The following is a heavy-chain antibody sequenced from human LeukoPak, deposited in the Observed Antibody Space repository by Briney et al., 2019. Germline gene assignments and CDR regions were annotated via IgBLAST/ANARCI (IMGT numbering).Heavy chain of an antibody. D-gene: IGHD7-27*01. Sequence: GESLKISCAPSGFTVGXXXXXXXRXXXXXXXXWVSVXYSVGTTHHXXXXXXXFIVXXDISKNKLYLQMNSLRAEDTAVYYCARDRTGLGAFDIWGQGTMVTVSS. V-gene: IGHV3-66*01. CDR1: GFTVGXXX. J-gene: IGHJ3*02. CDR3: ARDRTGLGAFDI. CDR2: XYSVGTT.